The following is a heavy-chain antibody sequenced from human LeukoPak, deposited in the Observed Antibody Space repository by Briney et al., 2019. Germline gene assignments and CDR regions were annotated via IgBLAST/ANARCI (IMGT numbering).Heavy chain of an antibody. CDR1: GGSISSYY. Sequence: SETLSLTCTVSGGSISSYYWSWIRQPAGKGLEWIGRIYTSGSTNYNPSLKSRVTMSVDTSKNQFSLKLSSVTAADTAVYYCARENPRMAARGMVTDYWGQGTLVTVSS. J-gene: IGHJ4*02. D-gene: IGHD6-6*01. CDR3: ARENPRMAARGMVTDY. V-gene: IGHV4-4*07. CDR2: IYTSGST.